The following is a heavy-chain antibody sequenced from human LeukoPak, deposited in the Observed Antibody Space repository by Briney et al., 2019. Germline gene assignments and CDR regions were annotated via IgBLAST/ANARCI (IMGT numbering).Heavy chain of an antibody. Sequence: ASVKVSCKASGGTFSSYAISWVRQAPGQGLEWMGGIIPIFGTANYAQKFQGRVTITTDESTSTAYMELGSLRSEDTAVYYCLTGTTDFDYWGQGTLVTVSS. CDR3: LTGTTDFDY. J-gene: IGHJ4*02. CDR2: IIPIFGTA. V-gene: IGHV1-69*05. D-gene: IGHD1-14*01. CDR1: GGTFSSYA.